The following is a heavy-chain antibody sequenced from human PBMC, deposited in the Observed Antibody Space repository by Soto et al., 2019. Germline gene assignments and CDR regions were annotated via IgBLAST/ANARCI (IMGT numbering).Heavy chain of an antibody. J-gene: IGHJ4*02. V-gene: IGHV4-39*01. Sequence: SETLSLTCTVSGDSLSSSRHYWGWIRQPPGKGLEWIGSIYSSGSRYYNPSLKSRVTISVDTSKNQLSLQVNSVTAADTAVYYCARHLRGRIAAAGPNDYWGQGTQVTVSS. CDR1: GDSLSSSRHY. D-gene: IGHD6-13*01. CDR2: IYSSGSR. CDR3: ARHLRGRIAAAGPNDY.